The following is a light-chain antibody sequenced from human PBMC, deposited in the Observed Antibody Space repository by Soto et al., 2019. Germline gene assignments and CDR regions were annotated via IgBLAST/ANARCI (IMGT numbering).Light chain of an antibody. CDR1: SGDVGGYNY. CDR2: NVN. CDR3: AAWDDSLNGYV. Sequence: QSALTQPASVSGSPGQSITISCTGTSGDVGGYNYVSWYQHHPGKAPKLIIYNVNNRPSGISNRFSGSKSGNTASLTISGLQAEDEADYYCAAWDDSLNGYVFGTGTKVTVL. V-gene: IGLV2-14*03. J-gene: IGLJ1*01.